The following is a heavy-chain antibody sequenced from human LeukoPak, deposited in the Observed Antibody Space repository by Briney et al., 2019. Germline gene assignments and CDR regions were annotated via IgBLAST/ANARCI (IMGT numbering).Heavy chain of an antibody. Sequence: HAEGSLRLSCAASGFTFSSYWMPWVRHTPGKGLVWVSRIKSDGSSTSYADSVKGRFTISRDNAKNTLYLQMNSLRAEDTAVYYCARDGYSFGHDFDYWGQGTLVTVSS. CDR3: ARDGYSFGHDFDY. CDR1: GFTFSSYW. D-gene: IGHD5-18*01. CDR2: IKSDGSST. V-gene: IGHV3-74*01. J-gene: IGHJ4*02.